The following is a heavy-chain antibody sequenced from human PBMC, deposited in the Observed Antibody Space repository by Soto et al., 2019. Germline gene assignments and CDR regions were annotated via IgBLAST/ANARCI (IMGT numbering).Heavy chain of an antibody. D-gene: IGHD4-17*01. CDR3: ARTDYGRPFDY. Sequence: LRLSCAASGFTVSSHYMSWVRQAPGKGLEWVSVIYAGGSTYYAYSVEGRFTISRDNSKNTLYLQMNSLRAEDTAVYYCARTDYGRPFDYWGQGTLVTSPQ. CDR2: IYAGGST. V-gene: IGHV3-53*01. J-gene: IGHJ4*02. CDR1: GFTVSSHY.